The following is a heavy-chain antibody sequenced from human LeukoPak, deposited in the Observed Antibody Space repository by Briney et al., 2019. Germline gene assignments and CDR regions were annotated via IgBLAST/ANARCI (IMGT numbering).Heavy chain of an antibody. Sequence: GGSLRLSCAASGFTFDDYGMSWVRQAPGKGLEWVSGINWNGGRTDYADSVKGRFTISRDDAKKSLYLQMNSLRAEDTAVYYCAKDDGLIMFSSWGQGTLVTVSS. V-gene: IGHV3-20*04. CDR1: GFTFDDYG. CDR2: INWNGGRT. J-gene: IGHJ5*02. CDR3: AKDDGLIMFSS. D-gene: IGHD3-16*01.